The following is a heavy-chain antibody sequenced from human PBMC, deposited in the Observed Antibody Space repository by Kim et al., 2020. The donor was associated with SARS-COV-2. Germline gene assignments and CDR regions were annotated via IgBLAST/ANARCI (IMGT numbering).Heavy chain of an antibody. CDR3: AGFYGSGSYYSFDY. D-gene: IGHD3-10*01. J-gene: IGHJ4*02. V-gene: IGHV4-39*01. Sequence: NPSLKSRVTISVDTSKNQFSLKLSSVTAADTAVYYCAGFYGSGSYYSFDYWGQGTLVTVSS.